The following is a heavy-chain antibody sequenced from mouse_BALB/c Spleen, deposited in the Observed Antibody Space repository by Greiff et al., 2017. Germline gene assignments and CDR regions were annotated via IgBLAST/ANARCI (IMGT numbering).Heavy chain of an antibody. CDR3: ASKIYDGYHYFDD. D-gene: IGHD2-3*01. V-gene: IGHV2-9*02. CDR1: GFSLTSYG. J-gene: IGHJ2*01. CDR2: IWAGGST. Sequence: VQLQQSGPGLVAPSQSLSITCTVSGFSLTSYGVHWVRQPPGKGLEWLGVIWAGGSTNYNSALMSRLSISKDNSKSQVFLKMNSLQTDDTAMYYGASKIYDGYHYFDDWGQGTTLTVSS.